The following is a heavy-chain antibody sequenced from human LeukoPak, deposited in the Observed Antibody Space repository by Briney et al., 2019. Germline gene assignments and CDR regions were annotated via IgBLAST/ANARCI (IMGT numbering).Heavy chain of an antibody. CDR2: INHSGST. D-gene: IGHD3-10*01. V-gene: IGHV4-34*01. CDR1: GGSFSGYY. Sequence: SETLSFTCAVYGGSFSGYYWSWIRQPPGKGLEWIGEINHSGSTNYNPSLKSRVTISVDTSKNQFSLKLSSVTAADTAVYYCARGPPYYYGSGSRDHQDNWGQGTLVTASS. CDR3: ARGPPYYYGSGSRDHQDN. J-gene: IGHJ4*02.